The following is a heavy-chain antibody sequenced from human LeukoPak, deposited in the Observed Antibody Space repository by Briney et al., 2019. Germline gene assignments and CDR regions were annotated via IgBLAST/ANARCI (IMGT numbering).Heavy chain of an antibody. J-gene: IGHJ6*03. CDR2: INPSGGST. CDR1: GYTFTSYY. V-gene: IGHV1-46*01. Sequence: ASVKVSCKASGYTFTSYYMHWVRQAPGQGLEWMGIINPSGGSTSYAQKFQGRVTMTRDTSTSTVYMELSSLRSEDTAVYYCARGGSSSWSYYYYMDVWGKGTTVTVSS. CDR3: ARGGSSSWSYYYYMDV. D-gene: IGHD6-13*01.